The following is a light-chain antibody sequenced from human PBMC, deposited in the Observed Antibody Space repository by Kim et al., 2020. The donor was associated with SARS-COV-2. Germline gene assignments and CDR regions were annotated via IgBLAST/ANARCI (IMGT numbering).Light chain of an antibody. V-gene: IGKV1-27*01. Sequence: APGGDRATITCRASQGISNYLAWYQQKPGKVPKLLIYAASTLQSVVPSRFSGSGSGTDFSLTISSLQPEDVATYYCQKYNSAPRTFGPGTKVDIK. CDR3: QKYNSAPRT. CDR1: QGISNY. J-gene: IGKJ3*01. CDR2: AAS.